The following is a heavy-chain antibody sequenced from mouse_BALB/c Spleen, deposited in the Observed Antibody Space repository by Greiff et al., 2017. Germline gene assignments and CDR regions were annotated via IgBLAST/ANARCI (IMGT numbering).Heavy chain of an antibody. CDR3: ARDYYGNYLYAMDY. D-gene: IGHD2-1*01. CDR2: IWAGGST. Sequence: VQLQESGPGLVAPSQSLSITCTVSGFSLTSYGVHWVRQPPGKGLEWLGVIWAGGSTNYNSALMSRLSISKDNSKSQVFLKMNSLQTDDTAMYYCARDYYGNYLYAMDYWGQGTSVTVSS. J-gene: IGHJ4*01. V-gene: IGHV2-9*02. CDR1: GFSLTSYG.